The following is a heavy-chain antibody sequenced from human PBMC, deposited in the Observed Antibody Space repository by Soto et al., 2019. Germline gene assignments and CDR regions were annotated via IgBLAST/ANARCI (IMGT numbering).Heavy chain of an antibody. J-gene: IGHJ4*02. Sequence: GGSLRLSCAASGFTFSTYAMSWVRQAPGKGLEWVSGITGSGGGTYYAGSVKGRFTISRDNSKNRMYLQMNSLRAEDTAVYYCAKGFSDFWSGYYLSFLDFWGQGALVTVSS. D-gene: IGHD3-3*01. CDR1: GFTFSTYA. CDR2: ITGSGGGT. V-gene: IGHV3-23*01. CDR3: AKGFSDFWSGYYLSFLDF.